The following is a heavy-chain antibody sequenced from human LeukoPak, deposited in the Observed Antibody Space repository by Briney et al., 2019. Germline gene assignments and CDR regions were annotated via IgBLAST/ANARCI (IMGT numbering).Heavy chain of an antibody. CDR3: ARVISAYDFGNFDY. J-gene: IGHJ4*02. CDR1: GFTFSSYS. CDR2: ISSRSTYI. V-gene: IGHV3-21*01. Sequence: GGSLRLSCAASGFTFSSYSMNWVRQAPGKGLEWVSSISSRSTYIYHADSVKGRFTISRDNAKNSLYLQMNSLRVEDTAVYYCARVISAYDFGNFDYWGQGTLVTVSS. D-gene: IGHD3-3*01.